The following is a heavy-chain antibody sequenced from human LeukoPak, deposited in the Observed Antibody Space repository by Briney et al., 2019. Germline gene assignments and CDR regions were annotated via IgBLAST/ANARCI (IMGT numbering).Heavy chain of an antibody. V-gene: IGHV3-23*01. CDR1: GFTFSSYA. J-gene: IGHJ4*02. CDR2: ISGSGGST. CDR3: AKDRVVVVAAQAFDY. Sequence: PGGSLRLSCAASGFTFSSYAMSWVRQAPGKGLEWVSAISGSGGSTYYADSVKGRFTISRDNSKNTLYLQMNSLRAEDTAVYYCAKDRVVVVAAQAFDYWGQGTLVTVSS. D-gene: IGHD2-15*01.